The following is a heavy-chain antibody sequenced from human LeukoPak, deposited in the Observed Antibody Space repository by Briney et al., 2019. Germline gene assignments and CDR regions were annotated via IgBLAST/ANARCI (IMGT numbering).Heavy chain of an antibody. J-gene: IGHJ4*02. Sequence: SQTLSLTCTVSGGSISSGGYYWSWIRQHPGKGLEWIGYIYYSGSTYYNPSLKIRVTISVDTSKNQFSLKLSSVTAADTAVYYCARELNDILTGAFDYWGQGTLVTVSS. CDR1: GGSISSGGYY. CDR3: ARELNDILTGAFDY. V-gene: IGHV4-31*03. D-gene: IGHD3-9*01. CDR2: IYYSGST.